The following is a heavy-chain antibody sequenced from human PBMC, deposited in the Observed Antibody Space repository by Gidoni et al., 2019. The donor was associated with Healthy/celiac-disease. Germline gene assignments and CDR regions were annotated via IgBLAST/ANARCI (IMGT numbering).Heavy chain of an antibody. J-gene: IGHJ6*02. D-gene: IGHD3-3*01. CDR3: ARDLESAHYDFWSGYYPPYYYYYGMDV. Sequence: QVPLVESGGGVVQPGRSLRLSCEASGFTFSRYALPWVRQAPGKGLEWVAVIWYDGSNKDYADSAKGRFTISRDNSKNTLYLQMNSLRAEDTAVYYCARDLESAHYDFWSGYYPPYYYYYGMDVWGQGTTVTVSS. CDR2: IWYDGSNK. V-gene: IGHV3-33*01. CDR1: GFTFSRYA.